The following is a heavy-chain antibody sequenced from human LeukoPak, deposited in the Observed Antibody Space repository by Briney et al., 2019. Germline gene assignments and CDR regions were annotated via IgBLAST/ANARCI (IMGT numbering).Heavy chain of an antibody. Sequence: ASVKVSCKASGYTFTSYDINWVRQATGQGLEWMGWMNPNSGNTGYSQKFQGRVTITRDTSASTAYMELSSLRSEDTAVYYCARGPEYTIFGVVIMDYYYGMDVWGQGTTVTVSS. CDR1: GYTFTSYD. V-gene: IGHV1-8*01. CDR3: ARGPEYTIFGVVIMDYYYGMDV. CDR2: MNPNSGNT. J-gene: IGHJ6*02. D-gene: IGHD3-3*01.